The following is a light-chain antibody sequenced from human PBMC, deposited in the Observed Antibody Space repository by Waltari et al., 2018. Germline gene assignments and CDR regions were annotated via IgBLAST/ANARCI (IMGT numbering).Light chain of an antibody. Sequence: QSALTQPASVSGSPGQSITISCTGTSSDVGGFNYVSWYQQHPGKAPKLIIYEVSNRPSGISPGVSGSKSGTTASLTISGLQAEDEADYYCISFTNTKTLVFGGGTKLTVL. V-gene: IGLV2-14*01. CDR3: ISFTNTKTLV. CDR1: SSDVGGFNY. J-gene: IGLJ2*01. CDR2: EVS.